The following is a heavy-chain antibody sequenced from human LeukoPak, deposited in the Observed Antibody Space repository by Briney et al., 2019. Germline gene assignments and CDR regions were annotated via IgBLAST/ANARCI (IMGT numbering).Heavy chain of an antibody. D-gene: IGHD5-12*01. J-gene: IGHJ3*02. CDR2: IYHSGST. Sequence: SETLSLTCAASGGSISSSNWWSWVRQPPGKGLEWIGEIYHSGSTNYNPSLKSRVTISVDKSKNQFSLKLSSVTAADTAVYYCATERDSGYDLSAFDIWGQGTMVTVSS. CDR3: ATERDSGYDLSAFDI. V-gene: IGHV4-4*02. CDR1: GGSISSSNW.